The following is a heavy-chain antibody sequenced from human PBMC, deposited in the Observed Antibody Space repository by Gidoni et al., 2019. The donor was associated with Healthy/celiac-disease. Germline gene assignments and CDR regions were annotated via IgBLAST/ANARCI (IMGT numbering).Heavy chain of an antibody. J-gene: IGHJ4*02. CDR1: GVSFSGYY. CDR3: ARTRYSYGGYFDY. V-gene: IGHV4-34*01. Sequence: QVHLQQWGAVLLKPSETLSLTCAVYGVSFSGYYWSWIRQPPGKGLEWIGEINHSGSTNYNTSLKSRVTISVDTSKNQFSLKLSSVTDADTAVYYGARTRYSYGGYFDYWGQGTLVTVSS. D-gene: IGHD5-18*01. CDR2: INHSGST.